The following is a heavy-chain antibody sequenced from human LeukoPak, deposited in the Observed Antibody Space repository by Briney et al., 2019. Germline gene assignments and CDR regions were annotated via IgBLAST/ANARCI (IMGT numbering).Heavy chain of an antibody. J-gene: IGHJ5*02. V-gene: IGHV4-39*07. CDR2: IYYSGST. CDR3: ARGPGNNWFDP. D-gene: IGHD3-10*01. CDR1: GGSISSSSYY. Sequence: SETLSLTCTVSGGSISSSSYYWGWIRQPPGKGLEWIGSIYYSGSTYYNPSLKSRVTISVDTSKNQFSLKLSSVTAADTAVYYCARGPGNNWFDPWGQGTLVTVSS.